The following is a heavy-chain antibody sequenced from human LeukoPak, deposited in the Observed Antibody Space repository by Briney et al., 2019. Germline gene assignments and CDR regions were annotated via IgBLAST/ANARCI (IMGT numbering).Heavy chain of an antibody. J-gene: IGHJ4*02. V-gene: IGHV4-59*01. D-gene: IGHD3-22*01. CDR3: GRKADYSSSYPYFDS. CDR2: IYHSVST. CDR1: GGSISNYC. Sequence: PSETLSLTCTVSGGSISNYCWSWIRQPPGQELEWIGYIYHSVSTNYNPSLKSPVTISVDTSKNQFSLKLSSVTAAETAVYYCGRKADYSSSYPYFDSWGQGTLVTVSS.